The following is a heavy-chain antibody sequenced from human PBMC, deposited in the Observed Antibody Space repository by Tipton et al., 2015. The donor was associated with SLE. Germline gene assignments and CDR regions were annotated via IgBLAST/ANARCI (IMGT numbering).Heavy chain of an antibody. CDR2: IYYSGST. Sequence: LRLSCTVSGGSISSYYWSWIRQPPGKGLEWIGYIYYSGSTNYNPSLKSRVTISVDTSKNQLSLKLSSVTAADTAVYYCARSGSYPYYYYYMDVWGKGTTVTVSS. CDR1: GGSISSYY. CDR3: ARSGSYPYYYYYMDV. V-gene: IGHV4-59*01. D-gene: IGHD1-26*01. J-gene: IGHJ6*03.